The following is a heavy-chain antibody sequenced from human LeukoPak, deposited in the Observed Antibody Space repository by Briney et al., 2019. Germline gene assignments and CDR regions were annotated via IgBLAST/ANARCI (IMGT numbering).Heavy chain of an antibody. V-gene: IGHV1-18*01. CDR1: GYSFTSYG. CDR3: ARDRPYYYDSSAYYPDF. J-gene: IGHJ4*02. D-gene: IGHD3-22*01. CDR2: ISGYNGNT. Sequence: GASVKVSCKASGYSFTSYGISWVRQAPGQGLEWMGWISGYNGNTNCAQRLQGRVTMTTDTSTSTAYMELRSLSSDDTAVYYCARDRPYYYDSSAYYPDFWGQGTLVTVSS.